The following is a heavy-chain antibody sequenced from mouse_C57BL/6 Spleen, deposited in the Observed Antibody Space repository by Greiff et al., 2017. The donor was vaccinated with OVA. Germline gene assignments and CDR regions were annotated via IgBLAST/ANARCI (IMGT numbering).Heavy chain of an antibody. Sequence: VKLQESGAELMKPGASVKLSCKATGYTFTGYWIEWVKQRPGQGLEWIGEIIPGSGGTNYNEKFKGKATLTVDTSSNAAYMQLSSLTTEDSAIYYCARAYLYAMDYWGQGTSVTVSS. J-gene: IGHJ4*01. CDR2: IIPGSGGT. CDR3: ARAYLYAMDY. D-gene: IGHD5-5*01. CDR1: GYTFTGYW. V-gene: IGHV1-9*01.